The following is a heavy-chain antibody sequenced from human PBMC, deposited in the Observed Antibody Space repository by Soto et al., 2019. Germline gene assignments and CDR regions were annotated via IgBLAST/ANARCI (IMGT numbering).Heavy chain of an antibody. Sequence: QVQLVQSGGEVKRPGASVKVSCKTSGYTLSNYGITWVRQAPGQPLEWLGWISLYSDGTNYAQKFQGRVSMTTDTSTTTAYMELRSLRSDDTAVYYCARVVPGAEAWFDPWGQGTLVTVSS. CDR1: GYTLSNYG. J-gene: IGHJ5*02. CDR3: ARVVPGAEAWFDP. D-gene: IGHD2-2*01. CDR2: ISLYSDGT. V-gene: IGHV1-18*01.